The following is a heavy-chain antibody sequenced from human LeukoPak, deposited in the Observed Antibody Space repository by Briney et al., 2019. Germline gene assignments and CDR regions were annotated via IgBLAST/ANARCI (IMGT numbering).Heavy chain of an antibody. D-gene: IGHD3/OR15-3a*01. CDR2: IYAGDTI. CDR3: ATIGTGDYRDDS. Sequence: GGSLRLSCAASGFTFSSYGMSWVRQAPGKGLEWVSVIYAGDTIKYADSVKGRFTISRDNSKNTVYLQMNSLRAEDTALYYCATIGTGDYRDDSWGQGTLVTVSS. CDR1: GFTFSSYG. J-gene: IGHJ5*01. V-gene: IGHV3-66*01.